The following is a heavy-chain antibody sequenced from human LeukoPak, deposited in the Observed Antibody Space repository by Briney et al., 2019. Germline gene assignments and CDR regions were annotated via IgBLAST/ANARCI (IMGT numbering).Heavy chain of an antibody. V-gene: IGHV4-34*01. J-gene: IGHJ4*02. CDR1: GGSFSGYY. Sequence: SETLSLTCAVYGGSFSGYYWSWIRQPPGKGLEWIGEINHSGSTKYNPSLKSRVTISVDTSKNQFSLKLSSVTAADTAVYYCAGRESDGSGSRTFDYWGQGTLVTVSS. D-gene: IGHD3-10*01. CDR3: AGRESDGSGSRTFDY. CDR2: INHSGST.